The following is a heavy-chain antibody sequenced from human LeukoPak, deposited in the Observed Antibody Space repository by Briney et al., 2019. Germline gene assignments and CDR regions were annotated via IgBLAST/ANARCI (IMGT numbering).Heavy chain of an antibody. J-gene: IGHJ4*02. D-gene: IGHD3-10*01. CDR1: GFTFDDYA. CDR3: AKDPHYNTLSGYFDY. V-gene: IGHV3-9*01. CDR2: ISWNSGYI. Sequence: GRSLRLSCAASGFTFDDYAMHWVRHGPGKGLEWVSGISWNSGYIGYADSVKGRFTISRDNAKNSLYLQMNSLTAEDTALYYCAKDPHYNTLSGYFDYWGQGTLVTVSS.